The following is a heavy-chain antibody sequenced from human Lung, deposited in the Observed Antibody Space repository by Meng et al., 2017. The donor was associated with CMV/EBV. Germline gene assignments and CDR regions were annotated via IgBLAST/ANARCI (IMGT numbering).Heavy chain of an antibody. D-gene: IGHD3-9*01. V-gene: IGHV3-7*03. CDR3: AKTTTPILTTYPNWFDL. Sequence: ESXKISXAASGFTFSTYWMNWVRQAPGKGLEWVANIKQDGSEKYYVGSVEGRFTISRDNAKNSLYLQMNSLTAEDTAFYYCAKTTTPILTTYPNWFDLWGQGXLVTVSS. J-gene: IGHJ5*02. CDR1: GFTFSTYW. CDR2: IKQDGSEK.